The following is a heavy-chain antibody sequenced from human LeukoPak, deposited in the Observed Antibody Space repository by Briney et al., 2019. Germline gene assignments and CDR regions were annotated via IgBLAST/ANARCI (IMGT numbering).Heavy chain of an antibody. CDR3: ATMGYSSGWYRAFDI. J-gene: IGHJ3*02. CDR1: GYTFTSYG. V-gene: IGHV1-18*01. Sequence: ASVKVSCKASGYTFTSYGISWVRQAPGQGLEWMGWISAYNGNTNYAQKFQGRVTMTEDTSTDTAYMELSSLRSEDTAVYYCATMGYSSGWYRAFDIWGQGTMVTVSS. CDR2: ISAYNGNT. D-gene: IGHD6-19*01.